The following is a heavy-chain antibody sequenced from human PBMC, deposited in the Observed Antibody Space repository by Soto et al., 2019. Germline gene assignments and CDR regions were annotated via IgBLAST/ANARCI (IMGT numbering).Heavy chain of an antibody. CDR3: ARGRGIQLWLEDY. CDR2: INAGNGNT. Sequence: ASVKVSCKASGYTFTSYAMRWVRQAPGQRLEWMGWINAGNGNTKYSQKFQGRVTMTRNTSISTAYMELSSLRSEDTAVYYCARGRGIQLWLEDYWGQGTLVTVSS. J-gene: IGHJ4*02. CDR1: GYTFTSYA. V-gene: IGHV1-3*01. D-gene: IGHD5-18*01.